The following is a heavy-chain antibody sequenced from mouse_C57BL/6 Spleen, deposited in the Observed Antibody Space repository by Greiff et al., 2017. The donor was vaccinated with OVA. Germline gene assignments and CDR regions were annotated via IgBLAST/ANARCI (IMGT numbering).Heavy chain of an antibody. Sequence: EVKLEESGGGLVQPGGSLKLSCAASGFTFSDYYMYWVRQTPEKRLEWVAYISNGGGSTYYPDTVKGRFTISRDNAKNTLYLQLSRLKSEDTAMYYCARPSFTTVVETWFAYWGQGTLVTVSA. CDR1: GFTFSDYY. CDR2: ISNGGGST. CDR3: ARPSFTTVVETWFAY. J-gene: IGHJ3*01. V-gene: IGHV5-12*01. D-gene: IGHD1-1*01.